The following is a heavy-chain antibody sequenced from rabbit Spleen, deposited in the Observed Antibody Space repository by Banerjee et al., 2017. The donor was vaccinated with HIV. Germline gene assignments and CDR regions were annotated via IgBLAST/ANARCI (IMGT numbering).Heavy chain of an antibody. CDR1: GVSFSSNHY. J-gene: IGHJ3*01. CDR3: ARDLTNIIGWNFGW. Sequence: QEQLVESGGGLVKPGASLTLTCTASGVSFSSNHYMCWVRQAPGKGLEWIACIDAGSSGFTYFASWAKGRFTCSKTSSTTVTLQMTSLTAADTATYFCARDLTNIIGWNFGWWGQGTLVTVS. V-gene: IGHV1S45*01. CDR2: IDAGSSGFT. D-gene: IGHD1-1*01.